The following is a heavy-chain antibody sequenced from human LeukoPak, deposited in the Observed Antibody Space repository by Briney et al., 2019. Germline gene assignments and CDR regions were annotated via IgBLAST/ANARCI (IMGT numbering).Heavy chain of an antibody. CDR3: ARGYRGYDPNAKLRLDYHYHGMDV. Sequence: SVKVSCKASGGTFSTYAISWVRQAPGQGLECMGGIIPIFGTPNYAQKFQGRVTINADESTSTAYMELSSLRSEDTAVYYCARGYRGYDPNAKLRLDYHYHGMDVWGQGTTVTVSS. D-gene: IGHD5-12*01. J-gene: IGHJ6*02. CDR2: IIPIFGTP. CDR1: GGTFSTYA. V-gene: IGHV1-69*13.